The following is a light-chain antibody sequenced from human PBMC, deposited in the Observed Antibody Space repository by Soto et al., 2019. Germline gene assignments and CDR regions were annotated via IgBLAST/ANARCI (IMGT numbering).Light chain of an antibody. V-gene: IGKV1-27*01. J-gene: IGKJ3*01. Sequence: DIQMTQSPTSLSASVGDRVTITGRASQGIRNFVAWYQQKPGKPPKLLIYAASTLQSGVPSRFGGSGSGTDFTLTINSLQPEDVATYSCQKYSSVPVFGPGTKVEI. CDR2: AAS. CDR1: QGIRNF. CDR3: QKYSSVPV.